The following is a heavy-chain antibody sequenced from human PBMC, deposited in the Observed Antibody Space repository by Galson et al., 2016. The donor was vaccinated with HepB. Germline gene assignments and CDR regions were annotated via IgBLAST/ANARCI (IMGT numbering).Heavy chain of an antibody. J-gene: IGHJ2*01. CDR3: ARNPEGGNWHFDL. Sequence: TLSLTCTVSGDSISSGGYYWTWIRQHPGKGLEWIGYIYYSGSTYYNASLKSRLTISVDMSKNQFSLRLSSVTAADTAVYYCARNPEGGNWHFDLWGRGTLVTGSS. V-gene: IGHV4-31*03. CDR1: GDSISSGGYY. CDR2: IYYSGST. D-gene: IGHD1-14*01.